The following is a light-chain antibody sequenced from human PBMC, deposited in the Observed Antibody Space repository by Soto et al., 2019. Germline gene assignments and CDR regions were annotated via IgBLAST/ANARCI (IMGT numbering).Light chain of an antibody. CDR3: QQCNNWPWT. CDR1: QSFSSN. J-gene: IGKJ1*01. Sequence: EIVMTQSPATLSVSPGERATLSCRASQSFSSNLAWYQQRPGQAPRLLIYGASTRATGIPARFSGSGSWTEFTLTISRLQSEDVAVYYCQQCNNWPWTFGQGTKVDIK. V-gene: IGKV3-15*01. CDR2: GAS.